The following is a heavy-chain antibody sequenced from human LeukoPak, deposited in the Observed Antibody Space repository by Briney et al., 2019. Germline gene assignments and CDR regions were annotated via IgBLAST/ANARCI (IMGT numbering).Heavy chain of an antibody. D-gene: IGHD2-2*01. J-gene: IGHJ6*04. CDR3: ARDRGYCSSTSCYLNYYYGMDV. CDR1: GGTFSSYA. Sequence: GSSVKVSCKASGGTFSSYAISWVRQAPGQGLEWMXGIIPIFGTANYAQKFQGRVTITADESTSTAYMELSSLRSEDTAVYYCARDRGYCSSTSCYLNYYYGMDVWGKGTTVTVSS. CDR2: IIPIFGTA. V-gene: IGHV1-69*01.